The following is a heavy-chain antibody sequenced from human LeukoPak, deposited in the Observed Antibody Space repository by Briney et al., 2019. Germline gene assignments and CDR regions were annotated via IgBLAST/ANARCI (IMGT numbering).Heavy chain of an antibody. CDR1: GGSVSSYY. D-gene: IGHD3-10*01. CDR3: ARDSGTTGEVKFDP. Sequence: SETLSLTCTVSGGSVSSYYWSWIRQPAGTALEWIGRIYTSGTITYNPSLKSRVTMSVDTSKNQFSLKLSSVTAADTAVYYCARDSGTTGEVKFDPWGQGTLVTVSS. CDR2: IYTSGTI. V-gene: IGHV4-4*07. J-gene: IGHJ5*02.